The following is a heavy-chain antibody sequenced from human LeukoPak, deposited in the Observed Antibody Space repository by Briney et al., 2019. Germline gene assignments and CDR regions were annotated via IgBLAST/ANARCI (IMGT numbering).Heavy chain of an antibody. CDR1: GFTFSSYS. CDR3: ARPDEQQLVRDAFDI. CDR2: ISSSSSYI. J-gene: IGHJ3*02. Sequence: GGSLRLSCAASGFTFSSYSMNWVRQAPGKGLEWVSSISSSSSYIYYADSVTGRFTISRDNAKNLLYLQMNSLRAEDTAVYYCARPDEQQLVRDAFDIWGQGTMVTVSS. V-gene: IGHV3-21*01. D-gene: IGHD6-13*01.